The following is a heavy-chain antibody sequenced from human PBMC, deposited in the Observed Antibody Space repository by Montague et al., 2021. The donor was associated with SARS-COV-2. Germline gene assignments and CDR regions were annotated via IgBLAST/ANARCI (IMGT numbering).Heavy chain of an antibody. J-gene: IGHJ6*02. D-gene: IGHD3-10*01. Sequence: SLRLSCAASGFTVSSNYMSWVRQAPGKGLEWVSVIYSGGSTNYADSVKGRFTISRDNSKNTLYLQMNSLRAEDTAVYYCARDQRRYGSGSYYGPHYYYYGMDVWGQGTTVTVSS. CDR1: GFTVSSNY. V-gene: IGHV3-66*02. CDR3: ARDQRRYGSGSYYGPHYYYYGMDV. CDR2: IYSGGST.